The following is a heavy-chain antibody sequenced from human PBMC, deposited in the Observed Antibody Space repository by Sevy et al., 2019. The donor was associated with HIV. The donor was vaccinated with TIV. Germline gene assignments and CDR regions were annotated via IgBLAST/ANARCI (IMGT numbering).Heavy chain of an antibody. CDR2: INPNSGGT. Sequence: ASVKVSCKASGYTFTGYYMHWVRQAPGQGLEWMGWINPNSGGTNHPQKFQGRVTMTRDTSISTPYMELSRLRSDDTAVYYCARDRCQPQLCDWFDTWGQGTLVTVSS. D-gene: IGHD2-2*01. CDR3: ARDRCQPQLCDWFDT. V-gene: IGHV1-2*02. CDR1: GYTFTGYY. J-gene: IGHJ5*02.